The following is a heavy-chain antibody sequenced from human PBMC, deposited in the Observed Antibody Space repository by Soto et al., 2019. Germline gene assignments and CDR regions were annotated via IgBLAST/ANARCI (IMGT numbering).Heavy chain of an antibody. D-gene: IGHD3-10*01. V-gene: IGHV4-30-4*01. J-gene: IGHJ4*02. CDR2: IYYSGST. Sequence: PSETLSLTCTVSGGSISSGDYYWSWIRQPPGKGLEWIGYIYYSGSTYYNPSLKSRVTISVDTSKNQFSLKLSSVTAADTAVYYCARTMVRGDFDYWGQGTLVTVSS. CDR3: ARTMVRGDFDY. CDR1: GGSISSGDYY.